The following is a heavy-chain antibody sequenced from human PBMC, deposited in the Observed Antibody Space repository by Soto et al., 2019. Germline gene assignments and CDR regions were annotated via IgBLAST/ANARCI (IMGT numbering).Heavy chain of an antibody. D-gene: IGHD3-10*01. CDR2: INHSGST. CDR3: ARDRPLLLWFGETTKFDY. V-gene: IGHV4-34*01. Sequence: SETLSLTCAVYGGSFSGYYWTWIRQPPGTGLEWIGEINHSGSTNYNPSLKSRVTISVDTSKNQFSLKLTSVTAADTAVYYCARDRPLLLWFGETTKFDYWGQGTLVTVSS. CDR1: GGSFSGYY. J-gene: IGHJ4*02.